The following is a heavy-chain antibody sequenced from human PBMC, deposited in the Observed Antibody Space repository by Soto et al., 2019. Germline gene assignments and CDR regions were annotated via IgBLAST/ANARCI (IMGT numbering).Heavy chain of an antibody. J-gene: IGHJ5*02. V-gene: IGHV1-18*01. CDR2: ISAYNGNT. Sequence: QVQLVQSGAEVKKPGASVKVSCKASGYTFTSYGISWVRQAPGQGLEWMGWISAYNGNTNYAQKLQRRVTMTTDTSTSTAYRELRSLRSDDTAVYYCARRIVLMPTHPGTNWFDPWGQGTLVTVSS. CDR3: ARRIVLMPTHPGTNWFDP. D-gene: IGHD2-8*01. CDR1: GYTFTSYG.